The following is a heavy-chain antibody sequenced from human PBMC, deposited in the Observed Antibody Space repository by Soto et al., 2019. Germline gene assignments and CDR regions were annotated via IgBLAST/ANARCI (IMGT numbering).Heavy chain of an antibody. CDR1: GGSSSSSSYY. CDR3: ARHSEDYGDYFFDY. J-gene: IGHJ4*02. V-gene: IGHV4-39*01. CDR2: IYYSGST. D-gene: IGHD4-17*01. Sequence: SETLSLTCTVSGGSSSSSSYYWGWIRQPPGKGLEWIGSIYYSGSTYYNPSLKSRVTISVDTSKNQFSLKLSSVTAADTAVYYCARHSEDYGDYFFDYWGQGTLVT.